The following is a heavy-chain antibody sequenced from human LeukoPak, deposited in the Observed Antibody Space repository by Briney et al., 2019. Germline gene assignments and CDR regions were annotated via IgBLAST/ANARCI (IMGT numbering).Heavy chain of an antibody. Sequence: ASVKVSCKVSGYTHTELSMHWVRQARGKGLEWMGGFDPEDGETIYAQKFQGRVTMTEDTSTDTAYMELSSLRSEDTAVYYCATDPPGTAQFDYWGQGTLVTVSS. J-gene: IGHJ4*02. CDR1: GYTHTELS. CDR2: FDPEDGET. D-gene: IGHD6-25*01. CDR3: ATDPPGTAQFDY. V-gene: IGHV1-24*01.